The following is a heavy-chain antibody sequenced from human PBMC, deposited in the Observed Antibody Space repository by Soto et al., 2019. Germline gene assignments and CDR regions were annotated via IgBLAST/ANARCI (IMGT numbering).Heavy chain of an antibody. V-gene: IGHV5-51*01. Sequence: GESLKISCKGSGYSFTTNWIGWVRQMPGKGLEWMGVIYPGDSDTRYSPSFQGQVAISADKSIDTAYLQWSSLKASDTAMYYCARHSGVAEDGTDWGQGTLVTVSS. CDR1: GYSFTTNW. CDR2: IYPGDSDT. D-gene: IGHD6-13*01. CDR3: ARHSGVAEDGTD. J-gene: IGHJ1*01.